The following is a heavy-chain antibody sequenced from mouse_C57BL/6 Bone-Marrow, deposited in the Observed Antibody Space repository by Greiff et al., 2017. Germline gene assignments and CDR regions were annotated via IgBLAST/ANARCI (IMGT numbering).Heavy chain of an antibody. V-gene: IGHV1-82*01. CDR2: IYPGDGDT. Sequence: QVQLQQSGPELVKPGASVKISCKASGYAFSSSWMNWVKQRPGKGLEWIGRIYPGDGDTNYNGKFKGKATLTADKSSSTAYMQLSSLTSEDSAVYFCARRSYYGSSYRYWYFDVWGTGTTVTVSS. D-gene: IGHD1-1*01. CDR1: GYAFSSSW. J-gene: IGHJ1*03. CDR3: ARRSYYGSSYRYWYFDV.